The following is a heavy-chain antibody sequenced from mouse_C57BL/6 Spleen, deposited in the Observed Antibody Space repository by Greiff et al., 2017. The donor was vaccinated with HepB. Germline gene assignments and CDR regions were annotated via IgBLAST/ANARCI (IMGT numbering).Heavy chain of an antibody. Sequence: EVQRVESGGGLVKPGGSLKLSCAASGFTFSSYAMSWVRQTPEKRLEWVATISDGGSYTYYPDNVKGRFTISRDNAKNNLYLQMSHLKSEDTAMYYCARDTLYGSSWFDYWGQGTTLTVSS. CDR3: ARDTLYGSSWFDY. CDR1: GFTFSSYA. V-gene: IGHV5-4*01. D-gene: IGHD1-1*01. J-gene: IGHJ2*01. CDR2: ISDGGSYT.